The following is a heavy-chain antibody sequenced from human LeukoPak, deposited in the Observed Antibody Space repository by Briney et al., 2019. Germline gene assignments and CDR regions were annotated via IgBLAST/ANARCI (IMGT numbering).Heavy chain of an antibody. D-gene: IGHD4-17*01. Sequence: GGSLRLSCAASGFTFSTYEMNWVRQAPGKGLEWVSYISSSGSSIYYADSVKGRFTISRDNSKSTLYLQMNSLRAEDTAVYYCAKDLSRGDYGDYFDYWGQGTLVTVSS. J-gene: IGHJ4*02. V-gene: IGHV3-48*03. CDR2: ISSSGSSI. CDR3: AKDLSRGDYGDYFDY. CDR1: GFTFSTYE.